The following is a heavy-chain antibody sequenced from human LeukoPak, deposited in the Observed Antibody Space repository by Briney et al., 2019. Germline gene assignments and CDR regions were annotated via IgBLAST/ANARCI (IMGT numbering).Heavy chain of an antibody. J-gene: IGHJ4*02. D-gene: IGHD5-12*01. CDR2: MRSKANSYAT. Sequence: GGSLRLSCAASGFAFSGAAMQWVRQASWEGLEWVGRMRSKANSYATACVASVKGKVISWRDDSKHTAYLQMTSLKTEDTAVYYRTRLAGYGGYVDYFDYWGQGTLVTVSS. V-gene: IGHV3-73*01. CDR1: GFAFSGAA. CDR3: TRLAGYGGYVDYFDY.